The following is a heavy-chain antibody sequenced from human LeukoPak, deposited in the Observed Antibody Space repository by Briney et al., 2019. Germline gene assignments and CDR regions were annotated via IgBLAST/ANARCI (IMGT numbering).Heavy chain of an antibody. V-gene: IGHV3-30*18. CDR1: GFTFSSYG. CDR3: AKVGGTRGDY. Sequence: GGSLRLSCAASGFTFSSYGMHWVRQAPGKGLEGVAVISYDGSNKYYADSVKGRFTISRDNSKNTLYLQMNSLRAEDTAVYYCAKVGGTRGDYWGQGTLVTVSS. D-gene: IGHD1-1*01. CDR2: ISYDGSNK. J-gene: IGHJ4*02.